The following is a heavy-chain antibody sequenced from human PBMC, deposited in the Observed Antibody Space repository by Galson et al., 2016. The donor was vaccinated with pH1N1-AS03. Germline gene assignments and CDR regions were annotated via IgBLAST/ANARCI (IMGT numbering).Heavy chain of an antibody. V-gene: IGHV2-5*01. J-gene: IGHJ4*02. CDR1: GFSLNDGGLG. CDR3: AQRFYDSGASFFDF. D-gene: IGHD3-10*01. Sequence: PALVKPTQTLTLTCTFSGFSLNDGGLGVGWIRQPPGKALEWLGMIYWHDDKRYNLSLQNRLTLTQGVSKSEVVLQMTNVDPEDTATYCCAQRFYDSGASFFDFWGQGIVVVVS. CDR2: IYWHDDK.